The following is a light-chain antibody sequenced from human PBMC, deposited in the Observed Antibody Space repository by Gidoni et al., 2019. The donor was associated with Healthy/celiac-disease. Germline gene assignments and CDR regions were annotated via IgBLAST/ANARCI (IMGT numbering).Light chain of an antibody. V-gene: IGKV3-20*01. CDR3: QQYGSSQET. CDR2: GAS. CDR1: QSVSSSY. Sequence: EIVLTQSPGTLSLSPGERATLSCRASQSVSSSYLAWYQQKPGQAPRLLIYGASSRATGIPDRFSGRGSGTDFTLTISRLEPEDFAVYYCQQYGSSQETFGQGTKVEIK. J-gene: IGKJ1*01.